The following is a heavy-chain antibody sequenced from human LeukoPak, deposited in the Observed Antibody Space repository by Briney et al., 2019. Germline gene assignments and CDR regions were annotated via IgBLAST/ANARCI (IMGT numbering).Heavy chain of an antibody. V-gene: IGHV5-51*01. J-gene: IGHJ6*03. CDR2: IYPGDSDT. CDR1: GYSFTSYW. CDR3: ARFTRSGYCSSTSCPWYMDV. D-gene: IGHD2-2*01. Sequence: GESLKISCKGSGYSFTSYWIGWVRQMPGKGLEWMGIIYPGDSDTRYSPSFQGQATISADKSISTAYLQWSSLKASDTAMYYCARFTRSGYCSSTSCPWYMDVWGKGTTVTVSS.